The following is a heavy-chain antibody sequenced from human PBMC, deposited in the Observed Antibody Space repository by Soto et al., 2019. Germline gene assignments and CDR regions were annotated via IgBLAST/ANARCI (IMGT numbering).Heavy chain of an antibody. CDR3: ATRITVFGLLIPPFDP. CDR1: GGSVNGYY. CDR2: INHTGGT. D-gene: IGHD3-3*01. Sequence: PSETLSLTCAVYGGSVNGYYWNWIRQPPGKGLEWVGEINHTGGTHYNPSLKSRVTMSVDTSKNQFSLRLSSVTAADTAIYYCATRITVFGLLIPPFDPWGQGTLVTVSS. V-gene: IGHV4-34*01. J-gene: IGHJ5*02.